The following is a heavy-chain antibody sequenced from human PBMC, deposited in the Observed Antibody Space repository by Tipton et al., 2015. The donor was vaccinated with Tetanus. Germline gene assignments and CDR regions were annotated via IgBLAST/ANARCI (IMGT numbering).Heavy chain of an antibody. CDR1: GYTFTSFY. CDR2: INPSGGLT. J-gene: IGHJ3*02. D-gene: IGHD2/OR15-2a*01. Sequence: QLVQSGAEMKKPGASVKLSCKASGYTFTSFYVHWVRQAPGQGLEWMGLINPSGGLTNYAQKFKGRLFLTKDTSTSTVSMELNSLRSEDTAFYYCARERGNRANAFDMWGQGTMVSVSS. CDR3: ARERGNRANAFDM. V-gene: IGHV1-46*01.